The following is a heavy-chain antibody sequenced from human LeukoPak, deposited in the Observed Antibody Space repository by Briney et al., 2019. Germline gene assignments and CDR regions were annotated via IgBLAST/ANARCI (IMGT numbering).Heavy chain of an antibody. J-gene: IGHJ4*02. Sequence: SGPTLVKPTQTLTLTCTFSGFSLTTSGVGVGWIRQPAGKGLEWIGRIYTSGSTNYNPSLKSRVTISVDTSKNQFSLKLSSVTAAATAVYYCARGPYYYDSSGHFDYWGQGTLVTVSS. CDR1: GFSLTTSGV. D-gene: IGHD3-22*01. CDR2: IYTSGST. V-gene: IGHV4-61*02. CDR3: ARGPYYYDSSGHFDY.